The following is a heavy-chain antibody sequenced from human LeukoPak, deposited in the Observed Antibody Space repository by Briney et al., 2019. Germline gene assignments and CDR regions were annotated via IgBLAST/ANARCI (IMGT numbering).Heavy chain of an antibody. Sequence: GGSLRLSCEASGFTSFNFPMNWVRKAPGKGLEWVSHIRSDGTITYADSVKGRFTISRDDAKTSVYLQLNSLRDEDTAIYYCARDNIWAYDIWGQGTMVTVSS. CDR2: IRSDGTI. D-gene: IGHD2/OR15-2a*01. CDR1: GFTSFNFP. V-gene: IGHV3-69-1*01. CDR3: ARDNIWAYDI. J-gene: IGHJ3*02.